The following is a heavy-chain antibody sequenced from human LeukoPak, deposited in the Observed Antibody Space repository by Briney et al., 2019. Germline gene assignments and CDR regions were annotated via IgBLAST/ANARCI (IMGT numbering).Heavy chain of an antibody. Sequence: GASVKVSCKASGGTFSSYTISWVRQAPGQGLEWMGRIVPILGIANYAQKSQGRVTITADKSTSTAYMELSSLRSEDTAVYYCARELHEPAMVTKDWFDPWGQGTLVTVSS. CDR1: GGTFSSYT. D-gene: IGHD5-18*01. CDR2: IVPILGIA. J-gene: IGHJ5*02. CDR3: ARELHEPAMVTKDWFDP. V-gene: IGHV1-69*04.